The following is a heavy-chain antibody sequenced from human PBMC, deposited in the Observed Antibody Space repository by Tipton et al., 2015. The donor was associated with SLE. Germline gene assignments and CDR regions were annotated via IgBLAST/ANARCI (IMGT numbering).Heavy chain of an antibody. CDR3: ARDRAICTRTTCYGDNWFDP. Sequence: TLSLTCAVYPGSVDGYYWSWIRQPPGKGLEWLGEINHGGYTNYNPSLKSRVTILIDRSKNQFSLNLKSVTAADTAVYYCARDRAICTRTTCYGDNWFDPWGQGTLVTVSS. CDR1: PGSVDGYY. D-gene: IGHD2-2*01. V-gene: IGHV4-34*01. CDR2: INHGGYT. J-gene: IGHJ5*02.